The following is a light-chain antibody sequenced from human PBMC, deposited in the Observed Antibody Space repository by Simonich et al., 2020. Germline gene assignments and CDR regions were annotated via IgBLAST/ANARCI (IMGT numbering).Light chain of an antibody. CDR1: QGISSY. CDR2: EAS. CDR3: QQYDNLPWT. Sequence: IQLTQSPSSLSASVGERVTITCRVSQGISSYLNWYRQKPGKVPKLLIYEASSWESGVPSRFSGSGSGTDFTLTISSLQPEDFATYYCQQYDNLPWTFGQGTKVEIK. J-gene: IGKJ1*01. V-gene: IGKV1D-13*01.